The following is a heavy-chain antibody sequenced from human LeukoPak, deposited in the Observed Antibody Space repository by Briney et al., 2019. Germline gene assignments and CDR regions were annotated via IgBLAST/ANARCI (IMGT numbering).Heavy chain of an antibody. CDR1: GFTFSSNW. Sequence: PGGSLRLSSAASGFTFSSNWMHWVRQAPGKGLVWVSRINEDGSTTNYADSVKGRSTIFRDNAKNTLYLQMNSLRAEDTVVYYCVRDLGGRSGHWGQGTLVTVSS. V-gene: IGHV3-74*01. CDR3: VRDLGGRSGH. CDR2: INEDGSTT. D-gene: IGHD1-26*01. J-gene: IGHJ4*02.